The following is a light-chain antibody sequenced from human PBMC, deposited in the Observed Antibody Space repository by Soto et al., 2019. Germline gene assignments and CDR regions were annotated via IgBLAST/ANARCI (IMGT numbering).Light chain of an antibody. Sequence: QSALTQPASVSGSPGQSITISCTGTSSDVGGYNYVSWYQQHPGIAPKLMIYGVTNRPSGVSNRFSGSKTGNTASLIISGLQAEDEAYYYCFSHRGGDSHVFGTGTKLTVL. J-gene: IGLJ1*01. CDR1: SSDVGGYNY. CDR3: FSHRGGDSHV. V-gene: IGLV2-14*01. CDR2: GVT.